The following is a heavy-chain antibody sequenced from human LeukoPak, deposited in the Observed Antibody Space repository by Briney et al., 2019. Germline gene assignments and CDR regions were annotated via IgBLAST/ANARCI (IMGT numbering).Heavy chain of an antibody. CDR1: GFTFSTYW. J-gene: IGHJ5*02. D-gene: IGHD1-7*01. CDR3: ARGATDTTRWFDP. V-gene: IGHV3-7*01. Sequence: GGSLRLSCAASGFTFSTYWISWVRQAPGKGLEWVANIKQDGSEKYYVDSVKGRFTISRDNAKNSLYLQMNGLRAEDTAAYYCARGATDTTRWFDPWGQGTLVTVSS. CDR2: IKQDGSEK.